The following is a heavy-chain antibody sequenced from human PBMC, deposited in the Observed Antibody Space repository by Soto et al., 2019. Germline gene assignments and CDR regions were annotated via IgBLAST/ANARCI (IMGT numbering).Heavy chain of an antibody. V-gene: IGHV5-10-1*01. J-gene: IGHJ6*02. Sequence: GESLKISCKGSGYSFTSYWISWVRQMPGKGLEWRGRIDPSDSYTNYSPSFQGHVTISADKSISTAYLQWSSLKASHTSMYYCARTIVVVPAAIRNYYYGMDVWGQGTTVTVSS. CDR3: ARTIVVVPAAIRNYYYGMDV. CDR2: IDPSDSYT. CDR1: GYSFTSYW. D-gene: IGHD2-2*02.